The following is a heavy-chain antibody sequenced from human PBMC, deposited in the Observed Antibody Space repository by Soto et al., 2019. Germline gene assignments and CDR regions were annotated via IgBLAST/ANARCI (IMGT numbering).Heavy chain of an antibody. CDR1: GFTFSSYG. CDR3: AREDYGSGSYYNGLGYYYGMDV. CDR2: IWYDGSNK. V-gene: IGHV3-33*01. Sequence: GGSLRLSCAASGFTFSSYGMHWVRQAPGKGLEWVAVIWYDGSNKYYADSVKGRFTISRDNSKNTLYLQMNSLRAEDTAVYYCAREDYGSGSYYNGLGYYYGMDVWGQGTTVTV. J-gene: IGHJ6*02. D-gene: IGHD3-10*01.